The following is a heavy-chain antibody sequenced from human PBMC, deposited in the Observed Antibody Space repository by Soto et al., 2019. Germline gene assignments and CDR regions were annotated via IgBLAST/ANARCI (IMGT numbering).Heavy chain of an antibody. D-gene: IGHD3-22*01. Sequence: ASVKVSCKASGNTFTGYFMHWVRQAPGQGLEWMGWINPNNGDTNYAQKFQGRVTMTRATSISTAYMELSSLISDDTAVYYCARVKNYYITTGPLDSWGQGTLVTVS. CDR3: ARVKNYYITTGPLDS. CDR2: INPNNGDT. V-gene: IGHV1-2*02. CDR1: GNTFTGYF. J-gene: IGHJ4*02.